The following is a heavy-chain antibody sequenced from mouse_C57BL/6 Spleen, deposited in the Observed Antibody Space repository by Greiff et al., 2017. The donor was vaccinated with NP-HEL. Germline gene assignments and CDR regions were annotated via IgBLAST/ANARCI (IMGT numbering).Heavy chain of an antibody. J-gene: IGHJ4*01. V-gene: IGHV2-9-1*01. CDR3: ARDYYYGSSPVAMDY. Sequence: VKLVESGPGLVAPSQSLSITCTVSGFSLTSYAISWVRQPPGKGLEWLGVIWTGGGTNYNSALKSRLSISKDNSKSQVFLKMNSLQTDDTARYYCARDYYYGSSPVAMDYWGQGTSVTVSS. CDR1: GFSLTSYA. CDR2: IWTGGGT. D-gene: IGHD1-1*01.